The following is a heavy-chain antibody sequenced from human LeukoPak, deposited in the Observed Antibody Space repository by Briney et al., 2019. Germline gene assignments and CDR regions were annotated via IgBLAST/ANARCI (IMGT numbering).Heavy chain of an antibody. Sequence: VGSLRLSCAASGFTFSSYWMSWVRQAPGKGLEWVANIKQDGSEKYYVDSVKGRFTISRDNAKNSLYLQMNSLRAEDTAVYYCAREISGSSSSFHYWGQGTLVTVSS. D-gene: IGHD6-6*01. CDR3: AREISGSSSSFHY. V-gene: IGHV3-7*01. CDR2: IKQDGSEK. J-gene: IGHJ4*02. CDR1: GFTFSSYW.